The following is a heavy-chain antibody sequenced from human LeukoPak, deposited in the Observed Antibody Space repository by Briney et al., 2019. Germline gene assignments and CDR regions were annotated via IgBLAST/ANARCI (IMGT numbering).Heavy chain of an antibody. V-gene: IGHV3-23*01. Sequence: PGGSLRLSCAASGFNFNIYAMNWVRQAPGKGLEWVSAISGSGESTFYADSVKGRFAISRDNSNNTPYLQMNSLRAEDTAIYYCTKPFYAGYGDALHIWGQGTMVTVSS. D-gene: IGHD2/OR15-2a*01. J-gene: IGHJ3*02. CDR1: GFNFNIYA. CDR3: TKPFYAGYGDALHI. CDR2: ISGSGEST.